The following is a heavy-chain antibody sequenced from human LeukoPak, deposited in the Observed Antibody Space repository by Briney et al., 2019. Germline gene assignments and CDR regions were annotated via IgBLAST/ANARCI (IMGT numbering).Heavy chain of an antibody. V-gene: IGHV5-51*01. CDR1: ASSFIKYW. CDR2: IYPGDSGT. Sequence: ISSKGAASSFIKYWIGYVLQMPGKDLVWMGSIYPGDSGTRYSLSFQGQVIISDDKSISTSYLQWSSLKASDTAVYYCATTGYSRSWGRFDYWGQGTLVTVSS. CDR3: ATTGYSRSWGRFDY. J-gene: IGHJ4*02. D-gene: IGHD6-13*01.